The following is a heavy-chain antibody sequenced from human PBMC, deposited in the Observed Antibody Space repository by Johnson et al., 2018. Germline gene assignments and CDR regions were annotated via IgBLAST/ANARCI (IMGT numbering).Heavy chain of an antibody. J-gene: IGHJ3*02. CDR3: ARDGNVFDI. Sequence: VQLQESGPGLVKPSETLSLTCTVSGGSISSYYWSWIRQPPGQGLEWIGYIYYSGSTNYNPSLQSRVTISVDTSKTQFSLKLGSVPAADTAVYSCARDGNVFDIWGQGTTVTVSS. CDR1: GGSISSYY. CDR2: IYYSGST. D-gene: IGHD1-26*01. V-gene: IGHV4-59*01.